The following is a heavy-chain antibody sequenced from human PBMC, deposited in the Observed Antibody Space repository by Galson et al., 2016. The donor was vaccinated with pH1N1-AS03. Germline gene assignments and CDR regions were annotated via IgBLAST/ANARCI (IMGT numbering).Heavy chain of an antibody. CDR3: ASAGYHTPGYHY. V-gene: IGHV4-4*02. D-gene: IGHD3-16*02. CDR1: GGSMTSPDW. CDR2: VHYSGTT. Sequence: SETLSLTCAVSGGSMTSPDWWTWVRQPPGKGLEWIGEVHYSGTTSYNPSLNSRVTMSIAKSNNQFSLNLGSVTAADTAVYFCASAGYHTPGYHYWGQGALVTVSS. J-gene: IGHJ4*02.